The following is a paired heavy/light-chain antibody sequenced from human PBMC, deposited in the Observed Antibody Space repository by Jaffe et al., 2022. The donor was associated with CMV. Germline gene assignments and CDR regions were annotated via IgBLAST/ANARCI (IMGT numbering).Heavy chain of an antibody. J-gene: IGHJ4*02. Sequence: EVQLVESGGGLVKPGGSLRLSCAASGFTLNTYSMNWVRQAPGKGLEWVSSISSSSSYIYSADSLKGRFTISRDNTKNSLFLQMNSLRVEDTAVYYCAREGIAVAANLHCFDYWGQGTLVTVSS. D-gene: IGHD6-19*01. CDR1: GFTLNTYS. V-gene: IGHV3-21*01. CDR3: AREGIAVAANLHCFDY. CDR2: ISSSSSYI.
Light chain of an antibody. CDR1: KLGKKY. J-gene: IGLJ1*01. Sequence: SYELTQSTSVSVSPGQTASITCSGDKLGKKYASWYQQKPGQSPVLVIYQDTKRPSGIPERFSGSNSGNTATLTISGTQAMDEADYYCQAWDGTTRYVFGSGTKVTVL. CDR2: QDT. CDR3: QAWDGTTRYV. V-gene: IGLV3-1*01.